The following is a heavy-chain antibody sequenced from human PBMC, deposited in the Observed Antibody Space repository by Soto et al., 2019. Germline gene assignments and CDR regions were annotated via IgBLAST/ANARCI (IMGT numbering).Heavy chain of an antibody. CDR1: GFTLSSYD. V-gene: IGHV3-13*01. D-gene: IGHD3-9*01. J-gene: IGHJ6*02. CDR2: IGSGGDT. CDR3: TRKTPPTGMEV. Sequence: EVQLVESGGGLVQPGGSLRLSCAASGFTLSSYDILWVRQATGEGLAWVSGIGSGGDTHYADSVKGRFIISREDGKNSLYLQMNHLRVGDTAVYYCTRKTPPTGMEVWGQGATVTVSS.